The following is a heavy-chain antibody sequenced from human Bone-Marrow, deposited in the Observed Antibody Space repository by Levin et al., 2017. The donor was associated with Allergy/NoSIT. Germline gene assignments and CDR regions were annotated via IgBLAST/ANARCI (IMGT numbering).Heavy chain of an antibody. CDR1: GFTFSSYA. V-gene: IGHV3-23*01. CDR2: ISGSGGST. D-gene: IGHD3-10*01. Sequence: GESLKISCAASGFTFSSYAMSWVRQAPGKGLEWVSAISGSGGSTYYADSVKGRFTISRDNSKNTLYLQMNSLRAEDTAVYYCAKDLGYYYGSGRNYYYYYMDVWGKGTTVTVSS. J-gene: IGHJ6*03. CDR3: AKDLGYYYGSGRNYYYYYMDV.